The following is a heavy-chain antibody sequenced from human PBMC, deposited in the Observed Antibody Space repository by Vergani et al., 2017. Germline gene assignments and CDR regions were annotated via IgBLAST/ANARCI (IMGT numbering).Heavy chain of an antibody. D-gene: IGHD3-10*01. CDR2: IYTSGST. J-gene: IGHJ6*03. CDR3: ARVIGGGDYYMDV. CDR1: DGSIISYY. V-gene: IGHV4-4*07. Sequence: QVQLQESGPGLVKPSEALSLTCTVSDGSIISYYWSWTRQPAGKGREWIGRIYTSGSTNYNHSLKSRVTMSVDTSKNQFSLKLSSVTAADTAVYYCARVIGGGDYYMDVWSKGTTVTVSS.